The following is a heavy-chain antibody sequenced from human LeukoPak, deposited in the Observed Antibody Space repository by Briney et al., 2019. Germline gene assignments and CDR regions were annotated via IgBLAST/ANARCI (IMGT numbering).Heavy chain of an antibody. CDR1: GFTFSSYS. V-gene: IGHV3-21*01. CDR2: ISSSSYI. CDR3: ARRGTRFDYYDSSGYLFDY. Sequence: TGGSLRLSCAASGFTFSSYSMNWVRQAPGKGLEWVSSISSSSYIYYADSVKGRFTISRDNAKNSLYLQMNSLRAEDTAVYYCARRGTRFDYYDSSGYLFDYWGQGTLVTVSS. D-gene: IGHD3-22*01. J-gene: IGHJ4*02.